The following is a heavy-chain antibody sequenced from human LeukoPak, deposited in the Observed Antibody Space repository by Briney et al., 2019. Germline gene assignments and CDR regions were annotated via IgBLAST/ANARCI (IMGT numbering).Heavy chain of an antibody. CDR1: GFTFSSYP. CDR2: IRDRGSNR. Sequence: AGGSLRLSCAASGFTFSSYPMSWVRQAPGKGLEWVSTIRDRGSNRYYADSVKGRFTISTDNSKDTLYLQVDSLRAEDTAVYYCVRSRIEVAGTGGFDYWGQGTLVTVSS. J-gene: IGHJ4*02. V-gene: IGHV3-23*01. D-gene: IGHD6-19*01. CDR3: VRSRIEVAGTGGFDY.